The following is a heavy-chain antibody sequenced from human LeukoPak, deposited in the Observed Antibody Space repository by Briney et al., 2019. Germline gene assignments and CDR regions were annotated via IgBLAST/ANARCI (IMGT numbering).Heavy chain of an antibody. CDR2: FYPGDSDT. D-gene: IGHD6-25*01. CDR3: ARHEVSSGEDY. J-gene: IGHJ4*02. V-gene: IGHV5-51*01. Sequence: KRGESLKISCKGSGYSFTSYWIGWVRQMSGKGLEWMGIFYPGDSDTRYSPSFQGQVTISADKSISTAYLQWSSLKASDTAMYYCARHEVSSGEDYWGQGTLVTVSS. CDR1: GYSFTSYW.